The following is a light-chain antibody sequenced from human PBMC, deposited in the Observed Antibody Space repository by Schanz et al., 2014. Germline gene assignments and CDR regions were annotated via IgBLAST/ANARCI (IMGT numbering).Light chain of an antibody. Sequence: QSVLTQPPSMSGAPGQRVTISCTGNSSNIGSGYDVHWYQCLPGTAPKLLIYDNNNRPSGVPDRFSGSKSATSASLAITGLQAEDEGDYYCATWDDSLNAWVFGGGTQLTVL. CDR2: DNN. V-gene: IGLV1-40*01. CDR3: ATWDDSLNAWV. J-gene: IGLJ7*01. CDR1: SSNIGSGYD.